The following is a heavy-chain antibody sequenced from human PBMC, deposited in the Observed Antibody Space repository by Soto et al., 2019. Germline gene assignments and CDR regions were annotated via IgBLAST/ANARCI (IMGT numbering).Heavy chain of an antibody. CDR1: AASFSKYY. D-gene: IGHD3-16*01. CDR3: ASVTFGGIVLAH. CDR2: IYFNGNT. Sequence: SETLSLTCTVSAASFSKYYWTWIRQSPGKGLQWIGYIYFNGNTNYNPSLKRRVTMSIDTSKKQFSLNLSSVTAADTAVYYCASVTFGGIVLAHWGQGALVTVSS. J-gene: IGHJ4*02. V-gene: IGHV4-59*01.